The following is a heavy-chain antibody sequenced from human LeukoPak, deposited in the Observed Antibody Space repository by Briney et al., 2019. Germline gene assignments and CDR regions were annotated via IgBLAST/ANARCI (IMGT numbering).Heavy chain of an antibody. Sequence: PSETLSLTCTVSGGSISSYYWSWIRQHPGKGLEWIGYIYYSGSTNYNPSLKSRVTISVDASKNQFSLRLSSVTAADTAVYYCARQVTTVTAGDWFDPWGQGTLVTVSS. J-gene: IGHJ5*02. CDR2: IYYSGST. D-gene: IGHD4-17*01. CDR3: ARQVTTVTAGDWFDP. CDR1: GGSISSYY. V-gene: IGHV4-59*01.